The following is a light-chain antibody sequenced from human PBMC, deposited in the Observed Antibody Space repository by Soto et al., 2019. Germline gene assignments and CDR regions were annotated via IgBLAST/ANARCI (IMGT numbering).Light chain of an antibody. CDR3: QQSET. CDR1: QSVSSSY. CDR2: GAS. Sequence: EIVLTQSPGTLSLSPGERATLSCRASQSVSSSYLAWYQKKPGQAPRLLIYGASSRATGIPDRFSGSGSGTDFTLTISRLEPEGFAVYYCQQSETFGQGTKVEIK. J-gene: IGKJ1*01. V-gene: IGKV3-20*01.